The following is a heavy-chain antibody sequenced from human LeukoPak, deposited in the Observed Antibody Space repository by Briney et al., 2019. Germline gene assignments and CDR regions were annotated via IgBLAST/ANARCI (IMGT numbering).Heavy chain of an antibody. Sequence: PGRSLRLSCAASGFTFSSYGMHWVRQAPGKGLEWVAVIWYDGSNKYYADSVKGRFTISRDNSKNTLYLQMNSLRAEDTAVYHCARDGGNCSSTSCYEGVELYFDYWGQGTLVTVSS. CDR1: GFTFSSYG. CDR2: IWYDGSNK. D-gene: IGHD2-2*01. J-gene: IGHJ4*02. V-gene: IGHV3-33*01. CDR3: ARDGGNCSSTSCYEGVELYFDY.